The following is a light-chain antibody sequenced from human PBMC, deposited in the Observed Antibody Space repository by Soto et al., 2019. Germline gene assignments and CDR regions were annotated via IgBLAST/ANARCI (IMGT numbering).Light chain of an antibody. V-gene: IGKV3-11*01. Sequence: EIVLTQSPATLSLSPGERATLSCRASQSVRSYLAWYQTKPGQAPRLLIYDASNRATGIPSRFSGSGSGTDFTLTICSLEPEAFAVYYCHHRSNWPQTFGGGTKVEIK. J-gene: IGKJ4*01. CDR3: HHRSNWPQT. CDR1: QSVRSY. CDR2: DAS.